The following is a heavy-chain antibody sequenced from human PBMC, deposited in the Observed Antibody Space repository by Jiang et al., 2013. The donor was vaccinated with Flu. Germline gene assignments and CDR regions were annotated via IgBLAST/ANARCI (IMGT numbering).Heavy chain of an antibody. Sequence: GAEVKKPGASVKVSCKASGFMFMNYGFSWVRQAPGQGLEWMGWISAHDHRTKSAEKFQGRVTMTTDRSTNTVYMELRSLRSDDTAVYYCTRDRRRECRGGSCDPPKFDSWGQG. CDR1: GFMFMNYG. CDR3: TRDRRRECRGGSCDPPKFDS. V-gene: IGHV1-18*01. J-gene: IGHJ4*02. D-gene: IGHD2-15*01. CDR2: ISAHDHRT.